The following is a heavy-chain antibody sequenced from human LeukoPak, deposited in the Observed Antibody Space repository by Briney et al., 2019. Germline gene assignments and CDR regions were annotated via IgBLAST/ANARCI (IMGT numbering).Heavy chain of an antibody. J-gene: IGHJ6*03. D-gene: IGHD2-2*01. Sequence: PSGGSLRLSCAASGFTFSSYWMSWVRQAPGKGLEWVSYISSSSSTIYYADSVKGRFTISRDNAKNSLYLQMNSLRAEDTAVYYCARGAYFNCSSTSCYRGGPYYYYMDVWGKGTTVTVSS. CDR2: ISSSSSTI. V-gene: IGHV3-48*01. CDR3: ARGAYFNCSSTSCYRGGPYYYYMDV. CDR1: GFTFSSYW.